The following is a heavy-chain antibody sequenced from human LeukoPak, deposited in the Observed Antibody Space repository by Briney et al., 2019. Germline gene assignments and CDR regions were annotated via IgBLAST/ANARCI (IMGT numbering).Heavy chain of an antibody. J-gene: IGHJ4*02. V-gene: IGHV1-2*02. CDR3: ARDYFTANDY. CDR2: INPNSGGK. CDR1: GYTFTGYY. Sequence: GASVKVSCKASGYTFTGYYIHWVRQAPGQGLEWMGWINPNSGGKNYAQKFQGRVTMTRDTSISKAYMELSRLRSDDTAVYYCARDYFTANDYWGQGTLVTVSS. D-gene: IGHD2-21*02.